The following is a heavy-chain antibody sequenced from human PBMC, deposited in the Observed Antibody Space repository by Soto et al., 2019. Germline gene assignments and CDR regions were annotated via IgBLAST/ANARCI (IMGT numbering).Heavy chain of an antibody. V-gene: IGHV1-46*01. Sequence: ASVKASCTAIGYSFTSHYMHCVRQAPGQGLEWMGTIYPGGVNIGYAQKFKGRVTMTKDTSTSTVYMELNSLRSEDTAVYYCARGSSLVNFDYWGQGTLVTVSS. CDR1: GYSFTSHY. D-gene: IGHD2-15*01. CDR3: ARGSSLVNFDY. J-gene: IGHJ4*02. CDR2: IYPGGVNI.